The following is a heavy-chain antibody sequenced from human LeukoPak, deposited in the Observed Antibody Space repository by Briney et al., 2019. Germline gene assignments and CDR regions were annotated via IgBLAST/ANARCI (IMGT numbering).Heavy chain of an antibody. CDR2: INPSGGTT. J-gene: IGHJ4*02. Sequence: ASVKVSCKASGYTFTGYYIHWVRQAPGQGLEWMGLINPSGGTTSYAQKFQGRVTMTRDMSTSTVYMELSSLRSEDTAVYYCAGGLGVRGGENDYWGQGTLVTVSS. CDR1: GYTFTGYY. V-gene: IGHV1-46*01. CDR3: AGGLGVRGGENDY. D-gene: IGHD3-10*01.